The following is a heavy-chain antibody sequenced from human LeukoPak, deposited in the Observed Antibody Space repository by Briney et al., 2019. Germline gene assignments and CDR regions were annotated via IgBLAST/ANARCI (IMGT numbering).Heavy chain of an antibody. CDR2: VDHSGNT. Sequence: SETLSLTCTVSGGSINNFFWNWVRQSPGKGLEWIGYVDHSGNTKYNPSLWGRVTMFVDTSNNQFSLRLTSLTAADTAVYYCARVPWKFEPFDIWGQGTKVTVSS. J-gene: IGHJ3*02. CDR3: ARVPWKFEPFDI. CDR1: GGSINNFF. V-gene: IGHV4-59*01. D-gene: IGHD1-1*01.